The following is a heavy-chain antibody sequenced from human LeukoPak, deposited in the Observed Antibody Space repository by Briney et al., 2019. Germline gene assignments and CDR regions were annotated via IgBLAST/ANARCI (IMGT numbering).Heavy chain of an antibody. Sequence: SETLSLTCTVSGGFISSYYWSWIRQPAGKGLEWIGRIYTSGSTNYNPSLKSRVTISVDTSKNQFSLKLSSVTAADTAVYYCARESCVITMVRGVIITPPVYYYMDVWGKGTTVTISS. CDR3: ARESCVITMVRGVIITPPVYYYMDV. J-gene: IGHJ6*03. D-gene: IGHD3-10*01. CDR2: IYTSGST. CDR1: GGFISSYY. V-gene: IGHV4-4*07.